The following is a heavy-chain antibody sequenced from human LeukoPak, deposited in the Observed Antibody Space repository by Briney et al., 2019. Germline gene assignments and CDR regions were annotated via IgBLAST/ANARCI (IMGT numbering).Heavy chain of an antibody. J-gene: IGHJ6*03. CDR1: GFTLSSYG. Sequence: GRSLRLSCAASGFTLSSYGMHWVRRAPGKGLEWVAVIWYDGSNKYYADSVKGRFTISRDTSKNTLYLQMNSLRAEDTAVYYCAKDYLYSSSWYVNMDVWGKGTTVAVSS. V-gene: IGHV3-33*06. CDR3: AKDYLYSSSWYVNMDV. D-gene: IGHD6-13*01. CDR2: IWYDGSNK.